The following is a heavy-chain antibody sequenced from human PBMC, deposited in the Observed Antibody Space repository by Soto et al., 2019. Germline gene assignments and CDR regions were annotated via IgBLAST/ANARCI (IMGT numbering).Heavy chain of an antibody. V-gene: IGHV4-59*01. CDR2: VYHSGTT. J-gene: IGHJ4*02. D-gene: IGHD3-16*01. CDR1: GGSISSYY. CDR3: ARGGTPIDY. Sequence: SETLSLTCTVSGGSISSYYWSWIRQSPGKGPEWIGYVYHSGTTNYNPSLESRVTMSLDTSKNQFSLKLSAVTAADTAVYYCARGGTPIDYWGQGTLVTVSS.